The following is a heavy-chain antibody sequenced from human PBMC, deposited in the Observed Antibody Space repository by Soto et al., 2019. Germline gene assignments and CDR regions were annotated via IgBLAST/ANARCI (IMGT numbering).Heavy chain of an antibody. CDR1: GGSISSSSYY. CDR2: IYYSGST. V-gene: IGHV4-39*01. Sequence: QLQLRESGPGLVKPSETLSLTCTVSGGSISSSSYYWGWIRQPPGKGLEWIGSIYYSGSTYYNPSLKSRVTISVDTSKNQFSLKLSSVTAADTAVYYCARQDIVLMVYANDYWGQGTLVTVSS. CDR3: ARQDIVLMVYANDY. D-gene: IGHD2-8*01. J-gene: IGHJ4*02.